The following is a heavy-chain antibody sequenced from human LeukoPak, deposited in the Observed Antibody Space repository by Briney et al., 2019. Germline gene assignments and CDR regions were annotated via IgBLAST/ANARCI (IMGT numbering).Heavy chain of an antibody. Sequence: VASVKVSCKASGYTFTGYYMHWVRQAPAQGLEWMGWINPNSGGTNYAQKFQGRVTMTRDTSISTAYMELSRLRSDDTAVYYCARDYSGSYGIDYWGQGTLVTVSS. CDR2: INPNSGGT. CDR3: ARDYSGSYGIDY. J-gene: IGHJ4*02. D-gene: IGHD1-26*01. V-gene: IGHV1-2*02. CDR1: GYTFTGYY.